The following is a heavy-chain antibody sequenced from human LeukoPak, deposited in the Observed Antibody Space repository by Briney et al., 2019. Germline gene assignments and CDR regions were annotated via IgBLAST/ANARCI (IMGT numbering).Heavy chain of an antibody. V-gene: IGHV1-69*05. J-gene: IGHJ6*03. D-gene: IGHD2-8*02. CDR1: GGTFSSYA. Sequence: SVKVSCKASGGTFSSYAISWVRQAPGQGLEWMGGIIPIFGTANYAQKFQGRVTITTDESTSTAYMELSSLRSEETAVYYCARVLDYYYNYMDVWGKGTTVTVSS. CDR3: ARVLDYYYNYMDV. CDR2: IIPIFGTA.